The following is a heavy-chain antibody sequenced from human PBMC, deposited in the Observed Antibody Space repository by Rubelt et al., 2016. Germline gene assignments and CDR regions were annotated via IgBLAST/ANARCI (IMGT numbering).Heavy chain of an antibody. Sequence: VQLQQWGAGLLKPSETLSLTCAVYGGSFSGYYWSWIRQPPGKGLEWIGEINHSGSTNYNPSLTSRVTISVDTSKNQFSLKLSSVTAAGTAVYYCASQSSSGWYAFDIWGQGTMVTVSS. J-gene: IGHJ3*02. CDR1: GGSFSGYY. V-gene: IGHV4-34*01. CDR3: ASQSSSGWYAFDI. D-gene: IGHD6-19*01. CDR2: INHSGST.